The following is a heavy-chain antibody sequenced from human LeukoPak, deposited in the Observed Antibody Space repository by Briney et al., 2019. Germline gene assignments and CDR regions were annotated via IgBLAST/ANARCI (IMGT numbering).Heavy chain of an antibody. CDR3: AKESGIVVVPAATFDP. V-gene: IGHV3-23*01. D-gene: IGHD2-2*01. Sequence: GGSLRLSCAGSGFTFGSYSMNWVRHAPGKGLEWVSAISGSGGSTYYADSVKGRFTISRDNSKNTLYLQMNSLRAEDTAVYYCAKESGIVVVPAATFDPWGQGTLVTVSS. CDR2: ISGSGGST. J-gene: IGHJ5*02. CDR1: GFTFGSYS.